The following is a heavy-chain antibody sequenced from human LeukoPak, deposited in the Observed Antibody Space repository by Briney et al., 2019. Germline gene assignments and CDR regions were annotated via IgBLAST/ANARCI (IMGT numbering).Heavy chain of an antibody. CDR2: INHSGRN. J-gene: IGHJ4*02. D-gene: IGHD6-13*01. CDR1: GASVNVYY. CDR3: ARLSCSWYYFDY. Sequence: SETLSLTCTVSGASVNVYYWSWVRQPPGKGLEWIGYINHSGRNNSNPSLKSRVTMSIDTSKHQFSLKLHSVTAAETAVYFCARLSCSWYYFDYWGQGALVTVSS. V-gene: IGHV4-59*02.